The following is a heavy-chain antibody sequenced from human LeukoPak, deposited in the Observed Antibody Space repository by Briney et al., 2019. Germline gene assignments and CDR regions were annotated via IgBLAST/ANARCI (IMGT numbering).Heavy chain of an antibody. CDR2: ISYDGSNK. D-gene: IGHD3-10*01. Sequence: GGSLRLSCAASGFTFSSYTMHWVRQAPGKGLEWVAVISYDGSNKYYADSVKGRFTISRDNSKNTLYLQMNSLRAEDTAVYYCATSAYGSGSYYPYYFDYWGQGTLVTVSS. CDR3: ATSAYGSGSYYPYYFDY. CDR1: GFTFSSYT. V-gene: IGHV3-30*14. J-gene: IGHJ4*02.